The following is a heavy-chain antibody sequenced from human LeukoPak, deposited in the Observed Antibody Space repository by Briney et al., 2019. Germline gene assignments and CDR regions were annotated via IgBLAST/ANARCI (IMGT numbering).Heavy chain of an antibody. V-gene: IGHV1-69*04. CDR2: IIPILGIA. J-gene: IGHJ4*02. CDR3: ARGSSWYVPYYFDY. D-gene: IGHD6-13*01. Sequence: SVKVSCKASGYTFTSYGISWVRQAPGQGLEWMGRIIPILGIANYAQKFQGRVTITADKSTSTAYMELSSLRSEDTAVYYCARGSSWYVPYYFDYWGQGTLVTVSS. CDR1: GYTFTSYG.